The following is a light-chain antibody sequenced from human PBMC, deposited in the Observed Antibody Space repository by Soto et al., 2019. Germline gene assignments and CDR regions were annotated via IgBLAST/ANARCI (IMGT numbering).Light chain of an antibody. J-gene: IGLJ3*02. Sequence: QSVRTQPPSASGSPGQSVTISCTGTSSDVGGYNYVSWYQQHPGKAPKLMIYEVSKRPSGVPDRFSGSKSGNTASLTVSGLQAEDEADYHCYSYAGSNNWVFGGGTKLTVL. CDR1: SSDVGGYNY. V-gene: IGLV2-8*01. CDR3: YSYAGSNNWV. CDR2: EVS.